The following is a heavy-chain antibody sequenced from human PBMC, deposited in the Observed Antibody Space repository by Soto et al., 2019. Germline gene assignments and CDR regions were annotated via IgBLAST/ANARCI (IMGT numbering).Heavy chain of an antibody. Sequence: QVQLVQSGAEVKKPGSSVKVSCKASGGTFSSYTISWVRQAPGQGLEWMRRIIPILGIANYAQKFQGRVTITADKSTRTADMELSSLNSEDRAVYYCARERVATIPNYFYGMDVWGQGTTVTVSS. V-gene: IGHV1-69*08. J-gene: IGHJ6*02. D-gene: IGHD5-12*01. CDR1: GGTFSSYT. CDR2: IIPILGIA. CDR3: ARERVATIPNYFYGMDV.